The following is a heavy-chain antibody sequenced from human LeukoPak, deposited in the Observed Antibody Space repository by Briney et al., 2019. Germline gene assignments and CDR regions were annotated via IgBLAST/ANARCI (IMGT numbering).Heavy chain of an antibody. CDR1: GYTFTSSA. Sequence: GASVKVSCKASGYTFTSSAMQWVRQARGQRLEWIGWIVVGSGNTNYAQKFQERVTITRDMSTSTAYMELSSLRSEDTAVYYCAASAGTVGAFDIWGQGTLVTVSS. J-gene: IGHJ3*02. V-gene: IGHV1-58*02. CDR3: AASAGTVGAFDI. D-gene: IGHD6-13*01. CDR2: IVVGSGNT.